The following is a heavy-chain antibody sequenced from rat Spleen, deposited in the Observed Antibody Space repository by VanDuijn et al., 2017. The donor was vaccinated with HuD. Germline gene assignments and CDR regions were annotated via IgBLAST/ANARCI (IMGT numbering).Heavy chain of an antibody. J-gene: IGHJ3*01. D-gene: IGHD1-12*02. CDR2: IRHDGST. Sequence: QVQLVESGGGLVQPSQTLSLTCTVSGFSLISNSVHWVRQPPGKGLEWMGGIRHDGSTDYNSTLKSRLSINRDTSKSQVCLKMSSLETDDTVIYFCTGYDGTYYHYPTWFAYWGQGTLVTVSS. CDR1: GFSLISNS. V-gene: IGHV2-1*01. CDR3: TGYDGTYYHYPTWFAY.